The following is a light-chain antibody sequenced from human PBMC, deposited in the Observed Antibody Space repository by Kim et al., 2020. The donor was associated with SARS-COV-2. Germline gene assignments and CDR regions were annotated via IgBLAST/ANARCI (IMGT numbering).Light chain of an antibody. J-gene: IGLJ2*01. CDR1: SLRSYY. V-gene: IGLV3-19*02. CDR2: GKN. Sequence: ELTQDPAVSVALGQTVRITCQGDSLRSYYASWYQQKPGQAPVRVIYGKNNRPSGIPDRFSGSSSGNTASLTITGAQAEDEADYYCNSWDSSGNHVVFGGGTKVTVL. CDR3: NSWDSSGNHVV.